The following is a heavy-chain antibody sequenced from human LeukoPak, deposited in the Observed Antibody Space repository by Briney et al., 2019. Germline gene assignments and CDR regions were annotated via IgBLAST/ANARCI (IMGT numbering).Heavy chain of an antibody. CDR2: ISSSSSTI. J-gene: IGHJ4*02. CDR3: AKRIAAAGKYYFDY. V-gene: IGHV3-48*01. Sequence: GGSLRLSCAASGFTFSSYSMNWVRQAPGKGLEWVSYISSSSSTIYYADSVKGRFTISRDNAKNSLYLQMNSLRVEDTAVYYCAKRIAAAGKYYFDYWSQGTLVTVSS. D-gene: IGHD6-13*01. CDR1: GFTFSSYS.